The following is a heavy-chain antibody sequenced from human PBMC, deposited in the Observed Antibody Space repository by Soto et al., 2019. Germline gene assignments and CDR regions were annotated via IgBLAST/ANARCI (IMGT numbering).Heavy chain of an antibody. J-gene: IGHJ5*02. CDR3: ARLVVIGNWFDP. CDR1: GGSCSGYY. V-gene: IGHV4-34*01. D-gene: IGHD2-8*02. Sequence: KPSETLSLTCAVDGGSCSGYYWSWIRQPPGKGLEWIGEINDSGSTNYNPSLKSRVTISVDTSKNQFSLKLSSVTAADTAVYYCARLVVIGNWFDPWGQGTLVTVSS. CDR2: INDSGST.